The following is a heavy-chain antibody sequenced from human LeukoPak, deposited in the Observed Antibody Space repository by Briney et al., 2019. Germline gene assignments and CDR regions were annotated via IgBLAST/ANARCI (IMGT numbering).Heavy chain of an antibody. CDR3: AREYYDILTGSTWSDH. J-gene: IGHJ5*02. V-gene: IGHV4-30-2*01. CDR2: VYHGGST. D-gene: IGHD3-9*01. CDR1: GGSISSGGYS. Sequence: PSETLSLTCAVSGGSISSGGYSWSWIRQPPGKGLGWIWYVYHGGSTHYNPSLKSRVTISVDRPKNQFSLKLRSVTAADTAVYYCAREYYDILTGSTWSDHWGQGTLATVSS.